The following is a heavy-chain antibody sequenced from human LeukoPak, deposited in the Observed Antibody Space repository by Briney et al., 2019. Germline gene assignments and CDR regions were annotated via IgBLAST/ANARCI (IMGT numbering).Heavy chain of an antibody. CDR2: ISGSGGRS. V-gene: IGHV3-23*01. CDR3: AKDGWLLRYFDY. J-gene: IGHJ4*02. Sequence: QSGGSLRLSCAASGFTFSSSAMSWVRQAPGKGLEWVSTISGSGGRSDYADSVRGRFTISRDNSENTLSMQMNSLRAEDTAVYYCAKDGWLLRYFDYWGQGNLVTVSS. D-gene: IGHD2-15*01. CDR1: GFTFSSSA.